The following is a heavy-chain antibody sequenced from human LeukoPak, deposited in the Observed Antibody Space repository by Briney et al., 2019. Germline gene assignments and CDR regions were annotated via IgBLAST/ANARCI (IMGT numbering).Heavy chain of an antibody. V-gene: IGHV4-34*01. Sequence: PSETLSLTCAVFGTSFSSYYWNWSRQSPDKGLEWIGEVSPRGSTNYNPSLKSRVTISADTSKKQFSLRLTSVTAADTAVYYCARDLGQYYDTSDNWFDPWGQGALVTVSS. CDR1: GTSFSSYY. CDR3: ARDLGQYYDTSDNWFDP. D-gene: IGHD3-22*01. J-gene: IGHJ5*02. CDR2: VSPRGST.